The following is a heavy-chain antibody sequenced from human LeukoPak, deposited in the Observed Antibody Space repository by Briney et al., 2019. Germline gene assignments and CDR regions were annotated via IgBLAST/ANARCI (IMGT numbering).Heavy chain of an antibody. Sequence: GGPLRLSCTGSGFTFGDHAMSWVRQAPGKGLEWVGFIRSEAYRGTTEYAASVKGRFTISRDDSASIAYLQMNSLRTEDTAVYYCARGPIQLWIHNAMDVWGQGTTVTVSS. J-gene: IGHJ6*02. CDR1: GFTFGDHA. D-gene: IGHD5-18*01. CDR3: ARGPIQLWIHNAMDV. CDR2: IRSEAYRGTT. V-gene: IGHV3-49*04.